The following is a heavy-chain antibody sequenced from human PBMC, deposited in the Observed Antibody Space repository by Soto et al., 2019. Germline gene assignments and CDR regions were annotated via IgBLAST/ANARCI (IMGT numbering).Heavy chain of an antibody. CDR2: ISAYNGNT. CDR3: ARDRKIAVAGSSDY. J-gene: IGHJ4*02. Sequence: ASVKVSCKASGYTFTSYGISWVRQAPGQGLEWMGWISAYNGNTNYAQKLQGRVTMTTDTSTSTAYMELRSLRSDDTAVYYCARDRKIAVAGSSDYWGQGTLVTVSS. V-gene: IGHV1-18*01. CDR1: GYTFTSYG. D-gene: IGHD6-19*01.